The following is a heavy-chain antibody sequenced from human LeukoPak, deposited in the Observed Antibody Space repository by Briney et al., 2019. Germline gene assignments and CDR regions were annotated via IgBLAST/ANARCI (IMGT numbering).Heavy chain of an antibody. Sequence: SETLSLTCTVSGGSISSYYWSWIRQPPGKGLEWIGYIYYSGSTNYNPSLKSRVTISVDTSKNQFSLKLSSVTAADTAVYYCARDTGAVAGPDYWGQGTLVTVSS. V-gene: IGHV4-59*01. CDR2: IYYSGST. CDR1: GGSISSYY. J-gene: IGHJ4*02. CDR3: ARDTGAVAGPDY. D-gene: IGHD6-19*01.